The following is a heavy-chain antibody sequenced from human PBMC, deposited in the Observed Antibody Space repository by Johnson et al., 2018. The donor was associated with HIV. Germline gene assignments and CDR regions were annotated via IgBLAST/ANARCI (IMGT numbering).Heavy chain of an antibody. D-gene: IGHD3-10*01. Sequence: QVQLVESGGGLVNPGGSLRLSCAASGFTFSDYYMSWIRQAPGKGLEWVSYITSSGNTVYYADSVKGRFTISRDNAKNSLYLQTNILTAEDTAVYYCARAPEVRGIDAFDIWGQGTMVTVS. CDR3: ARAPEVRGIDAFDI. J-gene: IGHJ3*02. V-gene: IGHV3-11*04. CDR1: GFTFSDYY. CDR2: ITSSGNTV.